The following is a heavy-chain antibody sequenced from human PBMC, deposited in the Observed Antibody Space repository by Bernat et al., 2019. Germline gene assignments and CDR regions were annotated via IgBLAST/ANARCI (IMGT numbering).Heavy chain of an antibody. CDR1: GYTFTGYY. V-gene: IGHV1-2*04. Sequence: QVQLVQSGAEVKKPGASVKVSCKAPGYTFTGYYMHWVRQAPGQGLEWMGWINPNSGGTNYAPKFQGWVTMTRDTSISTAYMELSRLRSDDTAVYYCARGYCSSTSCYTPYYFDYWGQGTLVTVSS. D-gene: IGHD2-2*02. J-gene: IGHJ4*02. CDR3: ARGYCSSTSCYTPYYFDY. CDR2: INPNSGGT.